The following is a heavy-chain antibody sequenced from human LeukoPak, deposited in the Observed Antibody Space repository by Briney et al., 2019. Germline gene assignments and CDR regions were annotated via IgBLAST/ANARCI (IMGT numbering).Heavy chain of an antibody. V-gene: IGHV3-48*02. J-gene: IGHJ4*02. CDR3: APHRDGSYPFDF. Sequence: GGSLRLSCAASGFTFSSYSMNWVRQAPGKGLEWVSYISSSSSTIYYADSVKGRFTISRDSAKNSLYLQMNSLRDEGTAVYYCAPHRDGSYPFDFWGQGTLVTVSS. CDR1: GFTFSSYS. CDR2: ISSSSSTI. D-gene: IGHD1-26*01.